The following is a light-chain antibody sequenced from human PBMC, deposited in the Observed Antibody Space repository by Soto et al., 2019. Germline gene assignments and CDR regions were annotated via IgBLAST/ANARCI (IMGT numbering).Light chain of an antibody. CDR2: GAS. J-gene: IGKJ1*01. V-gene: IGKV3-15*01. Sequence: EIVMTQSPATLSVSPGERATLSCRASHSVRSSLAWYQQKPCQAPRLLIHGASTRATGIPGRFSGSGSGTEFTLIISSLQSEDIAVYYCQQYNEWPETFGHGNRVDIK. CDR1: HSVRSS. CDR3: QQYNEWPET.